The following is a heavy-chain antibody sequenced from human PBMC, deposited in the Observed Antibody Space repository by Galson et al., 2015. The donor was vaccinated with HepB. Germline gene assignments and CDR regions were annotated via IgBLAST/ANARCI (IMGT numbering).Heavy chain of an antibody. Sequence: SLKLSCAASGLSFVSYSMNWVRQAPGKGLEWVAYVSSGSTGRYYADSVKGRFTISRDNAKNSLYLHMASLRPEDTAVYYCAKNPSSCDYYSMDVWGQGTTVTVSS. V-gene: IGHV3-48*01. CDR2: VSSGSTGR. J-gene: IGHJ6*02. CDR1: GLSFVSYS. CDR3: AKNPSSCDYYSMDV.